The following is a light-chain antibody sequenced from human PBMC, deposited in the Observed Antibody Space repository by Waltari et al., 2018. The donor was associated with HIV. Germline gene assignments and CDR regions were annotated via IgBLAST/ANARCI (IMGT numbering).Light chain of an antibody. CDR2: DDT. V-gene: IGLV1-51*01. CDR1: YSNIGTNF. Sequence: QSVLTQSPSVSATPGQRVTISCSGGYSNIGTNFVFWYQQFPGMAPNLPIHDDTKRPAGTSARFSGSKSGSSATLGITRLQTGDEGDYYCATWDSTLPAWVFGGGTKVTVV. J-gene: IGLJ3*02. CDR3: ATWDSTLPAWV.